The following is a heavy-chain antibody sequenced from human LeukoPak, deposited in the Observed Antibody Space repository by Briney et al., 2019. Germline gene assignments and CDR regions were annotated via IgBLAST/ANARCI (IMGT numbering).Heavy chain of an antibody. CDR2: ITTSGNTI. V-gene: IGHV3-11*01. Sequence: GGSLRLSCAASGFTFSDYYMTWIRQAPGKGLEWVSYITTSGNTIHYAASVKGRFTISRDNSKNTLYLQMNNVRAEDTAIYYCANGGTSHFGFWGQGTLVAVST. CDR1: GFTFSDYY. J-gene: IGHJ4*02. D-gene: IGHD4-23*01. CDR3: ANGGTSHFGF.